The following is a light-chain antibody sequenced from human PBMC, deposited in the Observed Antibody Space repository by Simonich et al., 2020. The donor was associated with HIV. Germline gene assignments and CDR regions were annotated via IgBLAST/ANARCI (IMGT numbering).Light chain of an antibody. V-gene: IGKV4-1*01. CDR2: WAS. CDR1: QSILYRSKNNHY. Sequence: DIVMTQSPDSLAVSLGERATINCKSSQSILYRSKNNHYLAWYQQKPGPPPKLLIYWASTRESGVPDRFSGSGSGTDFTLTINSLQAEDVAVYYCQQYYTTPYTFGQGTKLEIK. CDR3: QQYYTTPYT. J-gene: IGKJ2*01.